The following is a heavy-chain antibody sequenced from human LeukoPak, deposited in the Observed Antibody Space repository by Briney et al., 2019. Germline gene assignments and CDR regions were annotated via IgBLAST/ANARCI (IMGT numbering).Heavy chain of an antibody. CDR2: ISYDGSNK. V-gene: IGHV3-30*04. D-gene: IGHD2-2*02. CDR3: ARELRYCSSTSCYTAPYYYYYMDV. CDR1: GFTVSSYA. Sequence: GGSLRLSCAASGFTVSSYAMHWVRQAPGKGLEWVAVISYDGSNKYYADSVKGRFTISRDNSKNTLYLQMNSLRAEDTAVYYCARELRYCSSTSCYTAPYYYYYMDVWGKGTTVTVSS. J-gene: IGHJ6*03.